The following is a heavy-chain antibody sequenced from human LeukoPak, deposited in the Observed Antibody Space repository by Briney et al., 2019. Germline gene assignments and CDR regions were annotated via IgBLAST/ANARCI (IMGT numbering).Heavy chain of an antibody. CDR3: ARTYYDFWSGPEVDV. CDR1: GFTFSDYY. CDR2: INHSGST. Sequence: PGGSLRLSCAASGFTFSDYYMSWIRQPPGKGLEWIGEINHSGSTNYNPSLKSRVTISVDTSKNQFSLKLSSVTAADTAVYYCARTYYDFWSGPEVDVWGKGTTVTVSS. D-gene: IGHD3-3*01. J-gene: IGHJ6*04. V-gene: IGHV4-34*01.